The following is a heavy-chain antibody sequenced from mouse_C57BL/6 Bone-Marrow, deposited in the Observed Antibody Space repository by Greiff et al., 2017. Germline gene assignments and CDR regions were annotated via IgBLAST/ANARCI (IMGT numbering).Heavy chain of an antibody. D-gene: IGHD1-1*01. Sequence: VQLQQSGAELVRPGASVKLSCKASGYTFTDYYINWVKQRPGQGLEWIAKIYPGSGNTYYNEKFKGKATLTAEKSSSTSYMQLSSLTSEDSTVYFCASNWYYGSSASYWYFDVWGTGTTVTVSS. CDR3: ASNWYYGSSASYWYFDV. J-gene: IGHJ1*03. CDR1: GYTFTDYY. V-gene: IGHV1-76*01. CDR2: IYPGSGNT.